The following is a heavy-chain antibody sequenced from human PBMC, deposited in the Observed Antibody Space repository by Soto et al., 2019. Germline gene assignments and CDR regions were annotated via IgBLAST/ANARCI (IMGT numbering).Heavy chain of an antibody. J-gene: IGHJ4*02. CDR1: GYTFTGYY. Sequence: ASVKVSCKASGYTFTGYYMHWVRQAPGQGLEWMGWINPNSGGTNYAQKFQGWVTMTRDTSISTAYMELSRLRSDDTAAYYCARAPLPLRYFDSSLGYRAQRTPVTVSS. D-gene: IGHD3-9*01. V-gene: IGHV1-2*04. CDR2: INPNSGGT. CDR3: ARAPLPLRYFDSSLGY.